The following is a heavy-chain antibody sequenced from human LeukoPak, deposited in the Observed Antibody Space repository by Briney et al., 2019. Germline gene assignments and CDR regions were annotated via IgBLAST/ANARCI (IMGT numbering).Heavy chain of an antibody. J-gene: IGHJ4*02. CDR2: INHSGST. V-gene: IGHV4-34*01. Sequence: SETLSLTCAVYGGSFSGYYWSWIRQPPGKGLEWIGEINHSGSTNYNPSLKSRVTISVDTSKNQFSLKLSSVTAADTAVYYCAREERYSSGWYDGNDYWGQGTLVTVSS. D-gene: IGHD6-19*01. CDR1: GGSFSGYY. CDR3: AREERYSSGWYDGNDY.